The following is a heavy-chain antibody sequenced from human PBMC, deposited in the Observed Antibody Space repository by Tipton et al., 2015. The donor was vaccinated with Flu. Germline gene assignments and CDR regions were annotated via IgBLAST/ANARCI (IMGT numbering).Heavy chain of an antibody. CDR3: AKDPGVVVCEYFQN. CDR1: GFTFSSYG. D-gene: IGHD2-2*01. Sequence: VQLVQSGGGVVQPGGSLRLSCVASGFTFSSYGMHWVRQAPGKGLEWVALIRYDGSNKYYADSVKGRFTISRDNSKNTLYLQMNSLRAEDTAVYYCAKDPGVVVCEYFQNWGQGTLVTVSS. J-gene: IGHJ1*01. CDR2: IRYDGSNK. V-gene: IGHV3-30*02.